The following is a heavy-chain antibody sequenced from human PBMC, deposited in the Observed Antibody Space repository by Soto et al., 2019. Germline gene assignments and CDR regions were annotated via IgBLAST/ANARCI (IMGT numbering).Heavy chain of an antibody. CDR3: VKDGSSGWPYYYAMDV. CDR2: ISYDGSNK. CDR1: GFTFSSYG. Sequence: GWSLRLSCAASGFTFSSYGMHWVRQAPGKGLEWVAVISYDGSNKYYADSVKXRFTISRDNSKNTLYLQMSSLRAEDTAVYYCVKDGSSGWPYYYAMDVWGQGTTVTVS. V-gene: IGHV3-30*18. D-gene: IGHD6-19*01. J-gene: IGHJ6*02.